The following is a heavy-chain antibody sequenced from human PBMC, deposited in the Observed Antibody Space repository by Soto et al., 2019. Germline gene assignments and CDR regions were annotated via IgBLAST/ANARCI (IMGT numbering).Heavy chain of an antibody. D-gene: IGHD2-21*02. V-gene: IGHV3-53*01. CDR2: IYSGETT. Sequence: GGSLRLSCAASGFNVNSDYMNWVRQTPGKGLEWVASIYSGETTYYVDSVRGRFTISSDKSKNTLYFQLSSLRIEDTAVYYCTRDGRGLGRLSLFEYWGQGVLVTVSS. CDR3: TRDGRGLGRLSLFEY. CDR1: GFNVNSDY. J-gene: IGHJ4*02.